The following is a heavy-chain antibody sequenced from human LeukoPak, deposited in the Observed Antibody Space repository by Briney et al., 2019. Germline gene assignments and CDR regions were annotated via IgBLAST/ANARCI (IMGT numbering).Heavy chain of an antibody. D-gene: IGHD6-13*01. CDR1: GGTSSSYA. CDR3: ARGAASSSWYKESYFDY. CDR2: VIPIFDTT. Sequence: EASVKVSCKASGGTSSSYAISWVRQAPGQGLEWMGGVIPIFDTTNYAQKFQGRVTITADKSTNTAYMELSSLRSEDTAVYYCARGAASSSWYKESYFDYWGQGTLVTVSS. J-gene: IGHJ4*02. V-gene: IGHV1-69*06.